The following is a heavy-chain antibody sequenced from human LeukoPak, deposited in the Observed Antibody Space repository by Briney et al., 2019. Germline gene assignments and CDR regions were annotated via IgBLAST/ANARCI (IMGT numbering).Heavy chain of an antibody. D-gene: IGHD6-19*01. CDR3: TRDRSDRSGWYPDF. CDR2: LSTDGRAI. V-gene: IGHV3-11*01. J-gene: IGHJ4*02. Sequence: GGSLRLSCAASRFTFVDYYMSWFRQTPGNGLEWISSLSTDGRAIYPSDSTTGRFTISRDDAKNSLYLQMNSLTVEDSAIYFCTRDRSDRSGWYPDFWGQGTRVTVSS. CDR1: RFTFVDYY.